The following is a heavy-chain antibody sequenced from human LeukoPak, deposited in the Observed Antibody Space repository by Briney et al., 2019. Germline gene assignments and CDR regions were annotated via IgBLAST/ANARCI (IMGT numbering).Heavy chain of an antibody. J-gene: IGHJ4*02. CDR1: GFTFSNSG. Sequence: GGSLRLSCAASGFTFSNSGMSWVRQAPGKGLEWVSAISTDAGETHYADSVKGRFTISRDDSKNTLYLQMNSLRAEDTAVYYCARLKAVAGMDLPPDYWGQGTLVTVSS. D-gene: IGHD6-19*01. CDR2: ISTDAGET. V-gene: IGHV3-23*01. CDR3: ARLKAVAGMDLPPDY.